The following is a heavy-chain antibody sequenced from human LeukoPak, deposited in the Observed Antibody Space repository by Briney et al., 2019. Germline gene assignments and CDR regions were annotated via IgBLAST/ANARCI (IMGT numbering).Heavy chain of an antibody. V-gene: IGHV1-2*02. J-gene: IGHJ6*03. Sequence: ASVKVSCKASRYTFTGYYVHWVRQAPGQGLEWMGWINPNSGGTKYAQKFQGRVTMTRDTSISTAYMELSRLRSDDTAVYYCARVSGSYYYYYYMDVWGKGTTVTISS. CDR2: INPNSGGT. CDR1: RYTFTGYY. D-gene: IGHD1-26*01. CDR3: ARVSGSYYYYYYMDV.